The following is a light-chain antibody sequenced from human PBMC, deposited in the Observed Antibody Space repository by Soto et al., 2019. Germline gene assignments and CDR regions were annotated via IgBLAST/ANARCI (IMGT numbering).Light chain of an antibody. CDR2: EVS. Sequence: SSLAPPSSVSGSPGQSITISCTGTSSDVGSYNLVSWYQHHPGKAPKLMIYEVSKRPSGVSNRFSGSKSGNTASLTISGLQAEDEADYYCCSYAGSSTFPYVFGTGTKVTVL. V-gene: IGLV2-23*02. CDR1: SSDVGSYNL. CDR3: CSYAGSSTFPYV. J-gene: IGLJ1*01.